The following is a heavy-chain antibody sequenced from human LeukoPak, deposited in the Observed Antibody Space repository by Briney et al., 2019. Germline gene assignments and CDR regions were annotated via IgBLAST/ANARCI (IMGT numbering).Heavy chain of an antibody. V-gene: IGHV1-2*02. CDR2: IKPNSGGT. CDR1: GYTFTGYY. J-gene: IGHJ3*02. CDR3: ARDRYYDSSGYYLDAFDI. D-gene: IGHD3-22*01. Sequence: ASVKVSCKASGYTFTGYYMHWVRQAPGQGLEWMGWIKPNSGGTNYQGRVTMTRDTSISTAYMELSRLRSDDTAVYYCARDRYYDSSGYYLDAFDIWGQGTVVTVSS.